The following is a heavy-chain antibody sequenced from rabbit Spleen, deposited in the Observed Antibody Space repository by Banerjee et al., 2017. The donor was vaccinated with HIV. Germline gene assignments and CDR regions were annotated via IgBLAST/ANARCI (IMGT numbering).Heavy chain of an antibody. Sequence: QSLEESGGDLVKPGASLTLTCTASGFSFSSSYWICWVRQAPGKGLEWIACIRAGGSGDTYYASWAKGRFTISKTSSTTVTLQMASLTAADTATYFCARDTGTSFSTYGMDLWGQGTLVTVS. D-gene: IGHD8-1*01. V-gene: IGHV1S40*01. CDR3: ARDTGTSFSTYGMDL. CDR1: GFSFSSSYW. CDR2: IRAGGSGDT. J-gene: IGHJ6*01.